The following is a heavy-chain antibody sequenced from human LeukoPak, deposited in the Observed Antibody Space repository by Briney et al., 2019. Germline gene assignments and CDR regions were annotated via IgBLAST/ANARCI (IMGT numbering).Heavy chain of an antibody. CDR2: ISGSGGST. J-gene: IGHJ4*02. CDR1: GFTFSSYA. Sequence: PGGSLRLSCAASGFTFSSYAMSWVRQAPGKGLEWVSLISGSGGSTYNADSVKGRVTISRDNSKNTLYLQMKSLRADDTAVYYCAKAPAYCSGGTCYDYWGQGSLVTVSS. D-gene: IGHD2-15*01. CDR3: AKAPAYCSGGTCYDY. V-gene: IGHV3-23*01.